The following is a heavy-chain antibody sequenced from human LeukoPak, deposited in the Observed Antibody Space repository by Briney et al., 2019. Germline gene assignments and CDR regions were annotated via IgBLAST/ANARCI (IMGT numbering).Heavy chain of an antibody. Sequence: SETLPLTCAVYGGSFSGYYWSWIRQPPGKGLEWIGEINHSGSTNYNPSLKSRVTISVDTSKNQFSLKLSSVTAADTAVYYCARIGMTTVTHFDYWGQGTLVTVSS. CDR3: ARIGMTTVTHFDY. CDR1: GGSFSGYY. D-gene: IGHD4-17*01. V-gene: IGHV4-34*01. J-gene: IGHJ4*02. CDR2: INHSGST.